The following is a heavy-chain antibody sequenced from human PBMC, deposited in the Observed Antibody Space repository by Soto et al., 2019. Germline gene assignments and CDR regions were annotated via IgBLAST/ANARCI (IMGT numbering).Heavy chain of an antibody. CDR2: IKSKTDGGTT. CDR3: TTGGYCSGGSCDPPYYYYYGMDV. J-gene: IGHJ6*02. V-gene: IGHV3-15*01. Sequence: EVQLVESGGGLVKPGGSLRLSCAASGFTFSNAWMSWVRQAPGKGLEWVGRIKSKTDGGTTDYAATVKGRFTISRADSKNTLYLQMNSVKTEDTAVYYCTTGGYCSGGSCDPPYYYYYGMDVWGQGTTVTVSS. CDR1: GFTFSNAW. D-gene: IGHD2-15*01.